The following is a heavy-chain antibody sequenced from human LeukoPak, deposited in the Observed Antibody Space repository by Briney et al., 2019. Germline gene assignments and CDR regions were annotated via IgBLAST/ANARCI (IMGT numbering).Heavy chain of an antibody. D-gene: IGHD3-10*01. CDR1: GFTFSNHA. V-gene: IGHV3-23*01. CDR3: AKEVYGSGRYYRDYFDY. Sequence: GGSLRLSCAASGFTFSNHAMSWVRQASGKGLEWVSSISSSGGSTYYVDSVKGRFSISRDNSKNTLYLQLNSLRADDTAVYYCAKEVYGSGRYYRDYFDYWGQGTLVTVSS. J-gene: IGHJ4*02. CDR2: ISSSGGST.